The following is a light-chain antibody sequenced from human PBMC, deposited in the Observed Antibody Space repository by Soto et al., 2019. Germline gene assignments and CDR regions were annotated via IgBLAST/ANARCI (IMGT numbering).Light chain of an antibody. CDR2: AAS. J-gene: IGKJ1*01. V-gene: IGKV1-17*01. Sequence: DIQLTQSPSSLSASVVDRLTVTCRASQGIRNDLGWYQQKQGKAPKXXIYAASTLQSGVPSRFRGSGSGTEFTLTVSSLQPEDFETYYCLQHNSYPVTFGQGTKVDI. CDR3: LQHNSYPVT. CDR1: QGIRND.